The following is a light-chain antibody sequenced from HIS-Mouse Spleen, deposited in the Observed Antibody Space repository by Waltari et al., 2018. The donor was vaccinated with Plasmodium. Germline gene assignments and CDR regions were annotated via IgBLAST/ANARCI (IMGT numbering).Light chain of an antibody. J-gene: IGKJ2*01. CDR2: AAS. CDR3: LQDYNYPYT. V-gene: IGKV1-6*01. CDR1: QGIRND. Sequence: AIQMTQSPSSLSASVGDRVTITCRASQGIRNDLVWYQQKPGKAPKLLISAASSLQSGVPSRFSGSGSDTDFTLTISSLQPEDFATYYCLQDYNYPYTFGQGTKLEIK.